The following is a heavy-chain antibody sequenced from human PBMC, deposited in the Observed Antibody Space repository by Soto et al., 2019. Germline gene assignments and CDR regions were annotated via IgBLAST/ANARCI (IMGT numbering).Heavy chain of an antibody. CDR3: ARGTYDFWSDPFDY. CDR1: GYTFTSYG. J-gene: IGHJ4*02. Sequence: EASVKVSCKASGYTFTSYGISWVRQAPGQGLEWMGWISAYNGNTNYAQKLQGRVTMTTDTSTSTAYMELRSLRSDDTAVYYCARGTYDFWSDPFDYWGQGTLVTVSS. D-gene: IGHD3-3*01. CDR2: ISAYNGNT. V-gene: IGHV1-18*01.